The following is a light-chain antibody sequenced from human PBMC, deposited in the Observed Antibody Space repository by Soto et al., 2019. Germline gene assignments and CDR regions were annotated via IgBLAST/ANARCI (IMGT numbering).Light chain of an antibody. Sequence: EIVMTQSPATLSVSPGERATLSCRASQSVSSNLACYQQKPRQAPRLLIYGASTRTTGIPARFSGSGSGTEFSPITISRLEDDFSVVYCQQYNDWPPYTFGQGTKLDIK. CDR1: QSVSSN. CDR2: GAS. CDR3: QQYNDWPPYT. J-gene: IGKJ2*01. V-gene: IGKV3-15*01.